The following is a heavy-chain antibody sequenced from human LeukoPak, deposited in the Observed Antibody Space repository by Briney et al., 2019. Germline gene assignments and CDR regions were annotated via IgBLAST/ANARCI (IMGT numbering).Heavy chain of an antibody. CDR3: ARANVPDYYDASGYSDWFDP. Sequence: GGSLRLSCVASRFILLSDAIHWVRQAPGKGLEYVSSIGSNGVNKYYANSVQGRFTVSRDNSRSTVYLQLASLTPEDTGRHDCARANVPDYYDASGYSDWFDPWGQGTLVTVST. CDR1: RFILLSDA. D-gene: IGHD3-22*01. V-gene: IGHV3-64*01. J-gene: IGHJ5*01. CDR2: IGSNGVNK.